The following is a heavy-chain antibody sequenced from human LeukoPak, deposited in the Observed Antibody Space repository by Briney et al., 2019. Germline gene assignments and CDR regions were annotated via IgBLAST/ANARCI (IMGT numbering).Heavy chain of an antibody. CDR1: GGSISSGDYY. CDR3: ARALVVVAATRGENWFDP. Sequence: PSETLSLTCTVSGGSISSGDYYWTWIRQPPGKGLEWIGYISYSGSTYYNPSLKSRVTTSLDTSKNQFSLKLSSVTAADTAVYYCARALVVVAATRGENWFDPWGQGTLVTVSS. J-gene: IGHJ5*02. D-gene: IGHD2-15*01. V-gene: IGHV4-30-4*01. CDR2: ISYSGST.